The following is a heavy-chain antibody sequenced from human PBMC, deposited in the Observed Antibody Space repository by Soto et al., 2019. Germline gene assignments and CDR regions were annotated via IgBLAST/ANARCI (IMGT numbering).Heavy chain of an antibody. CDR2: ISGSGGST. V-gene: IGHV3-23*01. J-gene: IGHJ3*02. CDR1: GFTFSSYA. Sequence: EVQLLESGGGLVQPGGSLRLSCAASGFTFSSYAMSWVRQAPGKGLEWVSAISGSGGSTYYADSVKGRFTISRDNSKNTLYLQMNSLRAEDTAVYYCAKDMAARKVPAAIKGYWGSSDAFDIWGQGTMVTVSS. CDR3: AKDMAARKVPAAIKGYWGSSDAFDI. D-gene: IGHD2-2*01.